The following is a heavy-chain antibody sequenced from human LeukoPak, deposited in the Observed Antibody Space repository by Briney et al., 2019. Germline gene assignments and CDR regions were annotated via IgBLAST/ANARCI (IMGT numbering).Heavy chain of an antibody. D-gene: IGHD3-22*01. V-gene: IGHV3-23*01. Sequence: GGSLRLSCAASGFTFSSYGMSWVRQAPGKGLEGVSFITTSGATTSYADSVKGRFTISRDNPRNTLYMQMNSLRDEDTALYYCAIMHGYYEGSGYWVQWGQGTLVTVSS. J-gene: IGHJ4*02. CDR1: GFTFSSYG. CDR3: AIMHGYYEGSGYWVQ. CDR2: ITTSGATT.